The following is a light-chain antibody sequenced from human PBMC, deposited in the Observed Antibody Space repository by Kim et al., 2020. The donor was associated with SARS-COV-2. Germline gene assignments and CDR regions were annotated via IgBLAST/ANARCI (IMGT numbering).Light chain of an antibody. CDR1: SGHSSYI. CDR3: ETWDSNTRV. Sequence: QLVLTQSSSASASLGSSVKLTCTLSSGHSSYIIAWHQQQPGKAPRYLMKLEGSGNSNKGSGVPDRFSGSSSGADRYLTISNLQSEDEADYYCETWDSNTRVIGGGTQLTVL. CDR2: LEGSGNS. V-gene: IGLV4-60*03. J-gene: IGLJ3*02.